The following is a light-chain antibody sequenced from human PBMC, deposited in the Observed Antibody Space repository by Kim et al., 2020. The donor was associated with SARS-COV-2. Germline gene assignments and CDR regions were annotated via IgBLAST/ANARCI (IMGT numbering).Light chain of an antibody. Sequence: VSPGEGATLSCRASQSIGSNLAWYQQKPAQAPRLLIVGASTRASGIPARFSGSGSGTEFTLTISSLQSEDFAVYYCQQYNNWPPYTFGQGTKLEI. CDR2: GAS. V-gene: IGKV3-15*01. J-gene: IGKJ2*01. CDR3: QQYNNWPPYT. CDR1: QSIGSN.